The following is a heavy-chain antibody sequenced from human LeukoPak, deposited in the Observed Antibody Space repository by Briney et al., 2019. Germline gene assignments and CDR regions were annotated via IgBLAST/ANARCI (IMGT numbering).Heavy chain of an antibody. D-gene: IGHD5-18*01. CDR2: IGGRGGST. CDR3: AKGSGRGYSYGLEY. V-gene: IGHV3-23*01. J-gene: IGHJ4*02. Sequence: GGSLRLSCAASGFTFSSYAMSWVRQAPGKGLEWVSAIGGRGGSTYYADSVKGRFTISRDNSKNTLYLQMNSLRAEDTAVYYCAKGSGRGYSYGLEYWGQGTLVTVSS. CDR1: GFTFSSYA.